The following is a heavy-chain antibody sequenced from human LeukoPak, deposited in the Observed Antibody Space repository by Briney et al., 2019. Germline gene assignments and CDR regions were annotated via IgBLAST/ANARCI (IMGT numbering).Heavy chain of an antibody. J-gene: IGHJ4*02. V-gene: IGHV4-4*02. CDR3: ASETVSQSSYYFDY. CDR2: IYHSGST. D-gene: IGHD4-17*01. Sequence: SGTLSLTCAVSGGSISSSNWWSWVRQPPGKGLEWIGEIYHSGSTYYNPSLKSRVTISVDTSKNQFSLKLSSVTAADTAVYYCASETVSQSSYYFDYWGQGTLVTVSS. CDR1: GGSISSSNW.